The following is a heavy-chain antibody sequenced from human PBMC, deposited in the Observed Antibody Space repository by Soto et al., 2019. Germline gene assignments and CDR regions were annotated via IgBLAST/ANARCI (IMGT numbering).Heavy chain of an antibody. CDR2: MYNTGST. CDR3: ARGGYYDNNWVKLRHYGLDV. D-gene: IGHD3-16*01. CDR1: GGSISGYY. V-gene: IGHV4-59*01. J-gene: IGHJ6*02. Sequence: PSETLSLTCTVSGGSISGYYWSWIRQPPGKGLEWIGYMYNTGSTVYNPSFKSRVTISVDTSKNQFSLKLNSVTAADTAVYYCARGGYYDNNWVKLRHYGLDVWGQGTSVTVSS.